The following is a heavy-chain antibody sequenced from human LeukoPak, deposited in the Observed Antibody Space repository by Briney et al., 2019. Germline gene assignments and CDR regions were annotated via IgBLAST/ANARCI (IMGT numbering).Heavy chain of an antibody. CDR1: GGSFSGYY. J-gene: IGHJ4*02. CDR2: INHSGST. Sequence: SETLSLTCAVYGGSFSGYYWSWIRQPPGKGLEWIGEINHSGSTNYNPSLKSRVTISVDTSKNQFSLKLSSVTAADTAVYYCARGPAYYYDSSGLDYWGQGTLVTVSS. V-gene: IGHV4-34*01. D-gene: IGHD3-22*01. CDR3: ARGPAYYYDSSGLDY.